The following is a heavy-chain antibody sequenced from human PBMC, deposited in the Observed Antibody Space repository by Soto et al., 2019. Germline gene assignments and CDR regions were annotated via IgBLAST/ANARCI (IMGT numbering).Heavy chain of an antibody. CDR3: ARDGGGNPEYFQH. CDR1: GGSISSYY. J-gene: IGHJ1*01. Sequence: SETLSLTCTVSGGSISSYYWSWIRQPPGKGLEWIGYIYYSGSTNYNPSLKSRVTISVDTSKNQFSLKLSSVTAADTAVYYCARDGGGNPEYFQHWGQGTLVTVSS. D-gene: IGHD3-16*01. CDR2: IYYSGST. V-gene: IGHV4-59*01.